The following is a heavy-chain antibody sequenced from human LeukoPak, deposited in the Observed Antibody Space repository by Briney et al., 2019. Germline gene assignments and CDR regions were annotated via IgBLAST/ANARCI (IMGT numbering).Heavy chain of an antibody. CDR1: GFTFSDYY. J-gene: IGHJ6*04. CDR2: ISTSGTTI. D-gene: IGHD2-2*01. CDR3: ARDPRGAVVPGAMGV. V-gene: IGHV3-11*01. Sequence: GGSLRLSCAASGFTFSDYYMSWIRQAPGKGLEWVSYISTSGTTIYYADSVKGRFTISRDNGQSSLYLQMNSLRAEDTAVYYCARDPRGAVVPGAMGVWGKGTTVTVSS.